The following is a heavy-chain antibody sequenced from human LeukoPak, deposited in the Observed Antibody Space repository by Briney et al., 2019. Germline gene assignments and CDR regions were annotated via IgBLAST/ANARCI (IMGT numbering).Heavy chain of an antibody. CDR1: GYTFSDYY. CDR2: VNPSSGIP. CDR3: ARGNARSWYLFS. Sequence: ASVKVSCKASGYTFSDYYIHWVRQAPGQGPEWMGRVNPSSGIPNYAQRFQGRVTLTRDTSISTAYMELSGLTSDDTALYYCARGNARSWYLFSWGQGTPVTVSS. D-gene: IGHD6-13*01. V-gene: IGHV1-2*06. J-gene: IGHJ4*02.